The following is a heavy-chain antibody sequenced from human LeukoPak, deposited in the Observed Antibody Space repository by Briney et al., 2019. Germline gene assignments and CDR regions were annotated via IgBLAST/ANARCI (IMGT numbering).Heavy chain of an antibody. CDR1: GYTFRDYY. CDR2: FGPNTGAS. J-gene: IGHJ5*02. D-gene: IGHD6-13*01. V-gene: IGHV1-2*02. CDR3: ARGFTYSSGWYGDP. Sequence: VASVKVSCKASGYTFRDYYIRWVRQAPGQGFEWMGWFGPNTGASNYAQKFQGRVTMTSDTSMSTAYMELRRLRSDDTAVYYCARGFTYSSGWYGDPWGQGTLVTVSS.